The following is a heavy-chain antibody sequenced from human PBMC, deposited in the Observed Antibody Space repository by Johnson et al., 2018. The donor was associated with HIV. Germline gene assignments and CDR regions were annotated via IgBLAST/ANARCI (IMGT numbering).Heavy chain of an antibody. CDR2: IYSGGST. D-gene: IGHD4-17*01. CDR3: AKGNGDYRSDAFDI. CDR1: GFTVSSNY. Sequence: VQLVESGGGLVKPGGSLRLSCAASGFTVSSNYMSWVRQAPGKGLAWVSVIYSGGSTYYADSVKGRFTISRDNSKNTLYLQMNSLMAEDTAVYYCAKGNGDYRSDAFDIWGQGTMVTVSS. J-gene: IGHJ3*02. V-gene: IGHV3-66*02.